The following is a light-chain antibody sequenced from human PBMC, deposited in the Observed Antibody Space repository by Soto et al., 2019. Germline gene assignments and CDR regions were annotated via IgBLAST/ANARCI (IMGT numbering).Light chain of an antibody. V-gene: IGKV1-5*03. CDR3: QHYNSYSEA. CDR2: KAS. CDR1: QTISSW. Sequence: DIQMTQSPSTLSGSVGARVTLTCRASQTISSWLAWHQQKPGKAPKLLIYKASTLKSEVPSRFSGSGSGTEFTLPISSLQPDDFATYYCQHYNSYSEAFSQGTKVDI. J-gene: IGKJ1*01.